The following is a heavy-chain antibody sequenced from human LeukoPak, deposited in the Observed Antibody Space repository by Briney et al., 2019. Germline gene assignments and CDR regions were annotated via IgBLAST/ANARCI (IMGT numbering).Heavy chain of an antibody. J-gene: IGHJ4*02. CDR3: AKDKIWGEDYFDY. CDR2: IRYDATNK. CDR1: TFSATNDN. D-gene: IGHD3-16*01. Sequence: GGSLRHSCVASTFSATNDNMHWVRQAPGKGLEWVAFIRYDATNKYYADSVKGRFTMSRDNSKNTLYLQMNSLRVEDTAVYYCAKDKIWGEDYFDYWGQGTLVTVSS. V-gene: IGHV3-30*02.